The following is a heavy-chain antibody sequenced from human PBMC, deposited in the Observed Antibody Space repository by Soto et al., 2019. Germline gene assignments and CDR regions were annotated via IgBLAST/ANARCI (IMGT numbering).Heavy chain of an antibody. CDR1: GYSFTSYG. V-gene: IGHV1-18*01. D-gene: IGHD1-1*01. Sequence: QVLLVQSGAEVKEPGASVKVSCEASGYSFTSYGFNWVRQAPGQGLEWMGWISSDNGNTHYAQKVQGRDTMTRDTXXXXXXXXXXXXXSXXXXXXXCARATGTLSYWGQGTXATVS. J-gene: IGHJ4*02. CDR3: ARATGTLSY. CDR2: ISSDNGNT.